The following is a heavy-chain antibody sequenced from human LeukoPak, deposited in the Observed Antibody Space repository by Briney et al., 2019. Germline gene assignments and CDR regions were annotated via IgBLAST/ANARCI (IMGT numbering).Heavy chain of an antibody. CDR2: MTDIGPNT. Sequence: GGSLRLSCAASGFTLSNFAMTWVRRVPGKGLEWVSSMTDIGPNTYYAPSVKGRFTIPRDTSKNTLYLQMNSLRAEDTAVYYCARDAGPSVLRYFDWNIHGGYWGQGTLVTVSS. D-gene: IGHD3-9*01. CDR3: ARDAGPSVLRYFDWNIHGGY. V-gene: IGHV3-23*01. J-gene: IGHJ4*02. CDR1: GFTLSNFA.